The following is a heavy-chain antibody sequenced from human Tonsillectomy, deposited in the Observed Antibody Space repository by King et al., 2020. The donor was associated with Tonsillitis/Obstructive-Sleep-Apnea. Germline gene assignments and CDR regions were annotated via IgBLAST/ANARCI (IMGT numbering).Heavy chain of an antibody. CDR1: GGSISSSSYY. Sequence: QLQESGPGLVKPSETLSLTCTVSGGSISSSSYYWGWIRQPPGKGLEWIGSIYYSGSTYYNPSLKSRVTISVDTSKNQFSLKLSSVTAADTAVYYCAGRGSSSWGSLKFFDYWGQGTLVTVSS. D-gene: IGHD6-13*01. CDR3: AGRGSSSWGSLKFFDY. J-gene: IGHJ4*02. CDR2: IYYSGST. V-gene: IGHV4-39*01.